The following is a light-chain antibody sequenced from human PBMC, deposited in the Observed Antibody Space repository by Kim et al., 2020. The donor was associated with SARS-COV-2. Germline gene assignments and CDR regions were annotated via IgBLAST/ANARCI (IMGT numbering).Light chain of an antibody. Sequence: EIVMTQSPATLSVSPGERATLSCRASQSVSSNLAWYQQKPDQAPRLLIYGASTRANGIPARFSGSGSGTEFTLTISSLQSEDFAVYYCLQYNNWPPWTFGQGTKVDI. CDR2: GAS. V-gene: IGKV3-15*01. CDR3: LQYNNWPPWT. CDR1: QSVSSN. J-gene: IGKJ1*01.